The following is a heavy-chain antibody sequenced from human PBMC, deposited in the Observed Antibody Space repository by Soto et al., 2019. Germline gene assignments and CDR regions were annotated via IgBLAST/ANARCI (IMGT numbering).Heavy chain of an antibody. Sequence: PSETLSLTCTVSGGSISSGDHYWSWIRQPPGKGLEWIGYIYYSGSTYYNPSLKSRLTISVDTSENQFSLKLSSVTAADTAVYYCASGQEAAGTTPFDYWGQGTLVIVSS. CDR2: IYYSGST. CDR3: ASGQEAAGTTPFDY. J-gene: IGHJ4*02. CDR1: GGSISSGDHY. V-gene: IGHV4-30-4*02. D-gene: IGHD6-13*01.